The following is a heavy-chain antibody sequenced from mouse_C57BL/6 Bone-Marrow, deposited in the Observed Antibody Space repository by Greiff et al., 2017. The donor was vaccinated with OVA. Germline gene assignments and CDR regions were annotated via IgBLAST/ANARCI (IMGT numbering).Heavy chain of an antibody. CDR2: IHPNSGST. CDR3: ARRECSYWYFDV. V-gene: IGHV1-64*01. CDR1: GYTFTSYW. Sequence: QVQLQQPGAELVKPGASVKLSCKASGYTFTSYWMHWVKQRPGQGLEWIGMIHPNSGSTNYNEKFKSKATLTVDKSSSTAYMQLSSLTSVDSAVYYCARRECSYWYFDVWGTGTTVTVSS. J-gene: IGHJ1*03.